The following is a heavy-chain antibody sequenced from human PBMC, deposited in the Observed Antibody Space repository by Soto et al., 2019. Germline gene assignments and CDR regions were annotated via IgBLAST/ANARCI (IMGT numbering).Heavy chain of an antibody. V-gene: IGHV3-73*01. CDR1: GFTFSGSA. Sequence: GGSLRLSCAASGFTFSGSAMHWVRQASGKGLEWVGRIRSKANSYATAYAASVKGRFTISRDDSKNTAYLQMNSLKTEDTAVYYCTRLSLYYDFWSGYPPYYMDVWGKGTTVTVSS. D-gene: IGHD3-3*01. CDR2: IRSKANSYAT. J-gene: IGHJ6*03. CDR3: TRLSLYYDFWSGYPPYYMDV.